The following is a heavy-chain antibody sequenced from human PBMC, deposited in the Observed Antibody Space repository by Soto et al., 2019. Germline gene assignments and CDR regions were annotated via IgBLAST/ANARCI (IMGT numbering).Heavy chain of an antibody. Sequence: GGSLRLSCAASGFTFSSYAMSWVRQAPGKGLEWVSAISGSGGSTYYADSVKGRFTISRDNSKNTLYLQMNSLRAEDTAVYYCANSVYSGYELYWGQGTLVTVSS. CDR2: ISGSGGST. D-gene: IGHD5-12*01. V-gene: IGHV3-23*01. J-gene: IGHJ4*02. CDR1: GFTFSSYA. CDR3: ANSVYSGYELY.